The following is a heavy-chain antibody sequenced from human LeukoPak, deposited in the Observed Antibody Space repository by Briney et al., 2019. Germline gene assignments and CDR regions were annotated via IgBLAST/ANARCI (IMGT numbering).Heavy chain of an antibody. CDR1: GGSFNSYG. CDR2: IIPVFGTT. J-gene: IGHJ4*02. CDR3: ARALGVVVLGYYFDF. Sequence: VASVKVSCKASGGSFNSYGINWVRQAPGQGLEWMGGIIPVFGTTSYAQKFQGRVTITTDESTSTAYMELSSLRSEDTAVYYCARALGVVVLGYYFDFWGQGTLIIVSS. V-gene: IGHV1-69*05. D-gene: IGHD3-22*01.